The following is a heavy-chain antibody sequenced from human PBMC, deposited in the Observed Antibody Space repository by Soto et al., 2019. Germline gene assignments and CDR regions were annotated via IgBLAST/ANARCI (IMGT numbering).Heavy chain of an antibody. V-gene: IGHV4-31*03. D-gene: IGHD2-21*02. CDR1: GGSISSGGYY. CDR2: IYYSGST. J-gene: IGHJ6*03. Sequence: PSETLSLTCTVSGGSISSGGYYWSWIRQHPGRGLEWIGYIYYSGSTYYNPSLKSRVTISVDTSKNQFSLKLSSVTAADTAVYYCARGSFVTHYYYYHMDVWGKGTPVTVSS. CDR3: ARGSFVTHYYYYHMDV.